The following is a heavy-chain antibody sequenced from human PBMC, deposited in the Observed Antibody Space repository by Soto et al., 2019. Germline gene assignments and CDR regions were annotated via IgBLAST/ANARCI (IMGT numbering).Heavy chain of an antibody. CDR1: GGTFSSYA. V-gene: IGHV1-69*12. J-gene: IGHJ4*02. D-gene: IGHD2-15*01. Sequence: QVQLVQSGAEVKKPGSSVKVSCKASGGTFSSYAISWVRQAPGQGLEWMGGIIPIFGTANYAQKFKGRVTITADESTSTAYMELSSLRSEDTAVYYCAIESRYCSGGSCYFLPGIDYWGQGTLVTVSS. CDR2: IIPIFGTA. CDR3: AIESRYCSGGSCYFLPGIDY.